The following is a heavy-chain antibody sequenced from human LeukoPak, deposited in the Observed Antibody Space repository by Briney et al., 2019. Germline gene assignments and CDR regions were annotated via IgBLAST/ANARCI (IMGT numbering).Heavy chain of an antibody. J-gene: IGHJ6*02. Sequence: GRSLRLSCAASGFTFSSYGMHWVRQAPGKGLEWVAVISYDGSNKYYADSVKGRFTISRDNSKNTLYLQMNSLRAEDTAVYYAAKHLLRMTPYYGMDVWGQGTTVTVSS. CDR1: GFTFSSYG. CDR2: ISYDGSNK. D-gene: IGHD2-15*01. V-gene: IGHV3-30*18. CDR3: AKHLLRMTPYYGMDV.